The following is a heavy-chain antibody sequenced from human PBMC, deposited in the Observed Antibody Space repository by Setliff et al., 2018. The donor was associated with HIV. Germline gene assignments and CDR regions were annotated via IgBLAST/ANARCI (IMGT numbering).Heavy chain of an antibody. Sequence: ASVKVSCKPSGYTFTSFGISWVRQAPGQGLEWMGWISTYNANTNYARKLQGRVTMTTDTSTSTAYMELRSLRSEDTAVYYCASRYYNFWSGYTDAFDIWGQGTMVTVSS. D-gene: IGHD3-3*01. V-gene: IGHV1-18*01. CDR2: ISTYNANT. J-gene: IGHJ3*02. CDR1: GYTFTSFG. CDR3: ASRYYNFWSGYTDAFDI.